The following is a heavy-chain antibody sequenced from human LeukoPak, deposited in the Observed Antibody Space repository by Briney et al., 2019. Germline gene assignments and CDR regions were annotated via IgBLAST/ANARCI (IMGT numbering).Heavy chain of an antibody. Sequence: GGSLRLSCAASGFIFSSYWMHWVRQAPGEGLVWVSRINSDGSSTSYADSVKGRFTISRDNAKNTLYLQMNSLRAEDTAVYYCATAWRGYSSPLLDYWGQGTLVTVSS. V-gene: IGHV3-74*01. J-gene: IGHJ4*02. CDR3: ATAWRGYSSPLLDY. CDR1: GFIFSSYW. D-gene: IGHD6-13*01. CDR2: INSDGSST.